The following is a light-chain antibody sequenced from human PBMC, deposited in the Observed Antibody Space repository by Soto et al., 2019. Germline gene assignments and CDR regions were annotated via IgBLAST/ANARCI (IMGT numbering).Light chain of an antibody. CDR3: QQSHSIPWT. J-gene: IGKJ1*01. CDR2: AAS. Sequence: DIQMTQSPSSLSASVGDRVTITCRASQSISSNLNWYQQEPGKAPKLLIYAASNLQSGVPSTFSGSGSGTDFTLTISSLQPEDFATYYCQQSHSIPWTFGQGTKVDIK. CDR1: QSISSN. V-gene: IGKV1-39*01.